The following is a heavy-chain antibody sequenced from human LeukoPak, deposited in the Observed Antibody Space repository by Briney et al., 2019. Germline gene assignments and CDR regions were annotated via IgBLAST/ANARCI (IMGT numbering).Heavy chain of an antibody. CDR3: ARDISPYSSGWYVVDY. Sequence: GASVKVSCKASGYTFTSYGISWVRQAPGQGLEWRGWISAYNGNTNYAQKLQGRVTMTTDTSTSTAYMELRSLRSDDTAVYYCARDISPYSSGWYVVDYWGQGALVTVSS. CDR2: ISAYNGNT. CDR1: GYTFTSYG. D-gene: IGHD6-19*01. V-gene: IGHV1-18*01. J-gene: IGHJ4*02.